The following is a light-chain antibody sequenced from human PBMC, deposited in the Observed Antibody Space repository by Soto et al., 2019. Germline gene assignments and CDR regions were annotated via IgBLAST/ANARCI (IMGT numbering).Light chain of an antibody. J-gene: IGLJ2*01. CDR1: SSNIGSNY. Sequence: QSVLTQPPSASGAPGQRVTISCXGSSSNIGSNYVYWYQQLPGTAPKLLIYRNNQRRSGVPDRFSGSKSGTSVSLAISGLRSEDEANYYCAAWDYSLSGVLFGGGTKLTVL. V-gene: IGLV1-47*01. CDR2: RNN. CDR3: AAWDYSLSGVL.